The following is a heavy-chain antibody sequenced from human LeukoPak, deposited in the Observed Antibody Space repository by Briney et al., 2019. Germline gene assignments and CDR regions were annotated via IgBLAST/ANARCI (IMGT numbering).Heavy chain of an antibody. J-gene: IGHJ4*02. V-gene: IGHV5-51*01. Sequence: GESLKISCKGSGYSFTTYWIGWVRQMPGKGLECLGVIYPGDSDARYSPSFQGQVTISADKSINTAYLQWSSLKASDTAIYYCARYPKNYYDVTGYSDLWGQGTRVTVSS. CDR1: GYSFTTYW. D-gene: IGHD3-22*01. CDR3: ARYPKNYYDVTGYSDL. CDR2: IYPGDSDA.